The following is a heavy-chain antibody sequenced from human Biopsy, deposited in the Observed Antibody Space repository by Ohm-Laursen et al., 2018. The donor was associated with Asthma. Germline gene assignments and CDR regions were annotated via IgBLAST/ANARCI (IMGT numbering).Heavy chain of an antibody. Sequence: ASVKVSCKASGYTFKSYGVSWVRQAPGQGLEYMGWISANNGNRDYVQKFQGRVTMTTDTSTDTAYMELRSLRSDDTGVYYCARGGYCSGGSCYPLDYWGQGTLVNVSS. J-gene: IGHJ4*02. D-gene: IGHD2-15*01. CDR1: GYTFKSYG. V-gene: IGHV1-18*01. CDR3: ARGGYCSGGSCYPLDY. CDR2: ISANNGNR.